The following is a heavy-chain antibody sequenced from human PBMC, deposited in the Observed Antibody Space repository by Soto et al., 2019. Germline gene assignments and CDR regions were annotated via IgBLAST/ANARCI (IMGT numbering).Heavy chain of an antibody. CDR2: IMPIFRTA. CDR3: ARDKDRAQLGGNYYYMLDV. D-gene: IGHD3-22*01. CDR1: GCTFSNSS. Sequence: ASVKVSCKASGCTFSNSSISWVRQAPGQGHEWMGGIMPIFRTADYAQKFQGRVTITADESTSTAHMELSGLRSDDTAVYYCARDKDRAQLGGNYYYMLDVWCQGTTVTVSS. V-gene: IGHV1-69*13. J-gene: IGHJ6*02.